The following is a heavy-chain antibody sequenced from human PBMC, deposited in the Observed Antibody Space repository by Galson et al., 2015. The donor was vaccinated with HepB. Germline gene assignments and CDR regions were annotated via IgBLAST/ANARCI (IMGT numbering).Heavy chain of an antibody. D-gene: IGHD2-2*01. J-gene: IGHJ6*03. CDR2: IYWDDDK. CDR1: GFSLSTSGVG. Sequence: PALVKPPQTLTLTCTFSGFSLSTSGVGVGWIRQPPGKALEWLALIYWDDDKRYSPSLKSRLTITKDTSKNQVVLTMTNMDPVDTATYYCAHFGRLGYCSSTSCYDDYYYYMDVWGKGTTVTVSS. CDR3: AHFGRLGYCSSTSCYDDYYYYMDV. V-gene: IGHV2-5*02.